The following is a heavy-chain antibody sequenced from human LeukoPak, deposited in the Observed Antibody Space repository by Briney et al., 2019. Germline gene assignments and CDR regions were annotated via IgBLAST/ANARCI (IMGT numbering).Heavy chain of an antibody. CDR1: GFTFSTYA. V-gene: IGHV3-23*01. D-gene: IGHD3-10*01. Sequence: GGSLRLSCAASGFTFSTYAMSWVRQAPGKGLEWVSAVSGSGGSTYYADSVKGRFTISRDNSKNTLYLQMNSLRAEGTAVYYCAKIMVPGYYYYYYYMDVWGKGTTVTVSS. CDR3: AKIMVPGYYYYYYYMDV. J-gene: IGHJ6*03. CDR2: VSGSGGST.